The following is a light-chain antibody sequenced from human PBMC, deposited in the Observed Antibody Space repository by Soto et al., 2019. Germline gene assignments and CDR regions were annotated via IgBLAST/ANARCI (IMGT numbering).Light chain of an antibody. V-gene: IGKV1-5*03. CDR3: QQYNSYPFT. Sequence: DIQMTQSPSTLSASVGDRVTITCRASQRISSWLAWYQQKPGKAPKLLIYKASSLESGVPLRFSSSGSGTEFTLTISSLQPDDFATYYCQQYNSYPFTFGPGTKVDIK. CDR1: QRISSW. J-gene: IGKJ3*01. CDR2: KAS.